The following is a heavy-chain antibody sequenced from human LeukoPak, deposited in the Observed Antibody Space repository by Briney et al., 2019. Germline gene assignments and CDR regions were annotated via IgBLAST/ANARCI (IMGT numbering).Heavy chain of an antibody. Sequence: LSLTCTVSGGSISSSSYYWGWIRQPPGKGLEWVAVISYDGSNKYYADSVKGRFTISRDNSKNTLYLQMNSLRAEDTAVYYCARARLQPKMYYFDYWGQGTLVTVSS. CDR2: ISYDGSNK. V-gene: IGHV3-30-3*01. D-gene: IGHD5-24*01. CDR3: ARARLQPKMYYFDY. J-gene: IGHJ4*02. CDR1: GGSISSSS.